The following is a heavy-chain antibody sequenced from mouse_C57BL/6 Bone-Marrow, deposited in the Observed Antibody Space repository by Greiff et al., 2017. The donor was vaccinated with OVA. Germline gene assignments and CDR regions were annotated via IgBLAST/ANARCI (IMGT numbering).Heavy chain of an antibody. CDR1: EYEFPSHD. D-gene: IGHD3-2*02. J-gene: IGHJ3*01. Sequence: EVQRVESGGGFVQPGESLKLSCESNEYEFPSHDMSWVRKTPEKGLGLVAAINSDGGSTYYPDTLERRFIISRDNTKKTLYLHMCSLRAEDTALYYGARHRTAQASGFAYWGQGTLVTVSA. CDR3: ARHRTAQASGFAY. V-gene: IGHV5-2*01. CDR2: INSDGGST.